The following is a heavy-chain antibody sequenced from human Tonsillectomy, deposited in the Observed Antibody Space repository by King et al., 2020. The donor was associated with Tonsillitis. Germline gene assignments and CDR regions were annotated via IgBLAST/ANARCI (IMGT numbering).Heavy chain of an antibody. CDR1: GFTFSSYS. CDR3: ARDLRITMVRGVIRSPDY. V-gene: IGHV3-21*01. Sequence: VQLVESGGGLVKPGGSLRLSCAASGFTFSSYSMNWVRQAPGKRLEWVSSISSSSSYIYYADSVKGRFTISRDNAKNSLYLQMNSLRAEDTAVYYCARDLRITMVRGVIRSPDYWGQGTLVTVSS. D-gene: IGHD3-10*01. CDR2: ISSSSSYI. J-gene: IGHJ4*02.